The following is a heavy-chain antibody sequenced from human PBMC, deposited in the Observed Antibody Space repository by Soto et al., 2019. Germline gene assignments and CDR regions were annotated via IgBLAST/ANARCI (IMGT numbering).Heavy chain of an antibody. D-gene: IGHD3-22*01. CDR1: GFIFSTYA. V-gene: IGHV3-23*01. CDR2: ISGTGGNT. Sequence: EVQLLESGGALLQPGGSLRLSCAASGFIFSTYAMSWVRQAPGKGLEWVSMISGTGGNTHNADSVKGRFTISRDNSRNTLFLQINSLRAEDTAVYYCAKIVVGSPDYWGQGTLVTVSS. J-gene: IGHJ4*02. CDR3: AKIVVGSPDY.